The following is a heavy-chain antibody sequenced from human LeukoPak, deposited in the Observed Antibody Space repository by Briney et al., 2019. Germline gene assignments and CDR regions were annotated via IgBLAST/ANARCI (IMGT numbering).Heavy chain of an antibody. CDR2: ISGSGTST. Sequence: GGSLRLSCAASGFTFSSYAMSWVRQAPGKGLEWVSGISGSGTSTYYADSVKGRFTISRDNSKNTLYLQMNSLRAEDTAVYYCAEYRIAAAGTGIGDYWGQGTLVTVSS. D-gene: IGHD6-13*01. CDR3: AEYRIAAAGTGIGDY. CDR1: GFTFSSYA. J-gene: IGHJ4*02. V-gene: IGHV3-23*01.